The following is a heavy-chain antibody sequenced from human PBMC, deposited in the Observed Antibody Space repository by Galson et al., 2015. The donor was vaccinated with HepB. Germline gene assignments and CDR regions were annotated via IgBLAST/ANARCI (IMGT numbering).Heavy chain of an antibody. V-gene: IGHV3-30*18. D-gene: IGHD6-19*01. J-gene: IGHJ3*02. CDR3: AKPGDSSGWYQDDAFDI. Sequence: SLRLSCAASGFTFSSYGMHWVRQAPGKGLEWVAVISYDGSNKYYADSVKGRFTISRDNSKNTLYLQMNSLRAEDTAVYYCAKPGDSSGWYQDDAFDIWGQGTMVTVSS. CDR1: GFTFSSYG. CDR2: ISYDGSNK.